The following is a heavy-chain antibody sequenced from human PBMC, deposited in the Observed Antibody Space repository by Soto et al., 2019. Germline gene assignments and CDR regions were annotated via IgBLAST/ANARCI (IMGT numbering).Heavy chain of an antibody. CDR3: TKGQHSYVYSPIFDS. D-gene: IGHD5-18*01. J-gene: IGHJ4*02. CDR2: ISWNSGSI. V-gene: IGHV3-9*01. CDR1: GFTFDDYA. Sequence: EVQLVESGGGLVQPGRSLRLSCAASGFTFDDYAMHWVRQAPGKGLEWVSSISWNSGSIGYADSVKGRFTISRDNAKNSLYLQMNSLRAEDAALYYCTKGQHSYVYSPIFDSWGQGTLVTVSS.